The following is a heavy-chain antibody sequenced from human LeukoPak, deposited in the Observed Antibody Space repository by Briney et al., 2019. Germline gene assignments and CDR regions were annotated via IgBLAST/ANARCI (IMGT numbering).Heavy chain of an antibody. CDR2: INPNSGGT. CDR1: GYTFTGYY. V-gene: IGHV1-2*02. D-gene: IGHD6-19*01. J-gene: IGHJ3*02. CDR3: ASEIAVAGTYAFDI. Sequence: ASVKVSCKASGYTFTGYYMYWVRQAPGQGLEWMGWINPNSGGTNYAQKFQGRVTMTRDTSISTAYMELSRLRSDDTAVYYCASEIAVAGTYAFDIWGQGTMVTVSS.